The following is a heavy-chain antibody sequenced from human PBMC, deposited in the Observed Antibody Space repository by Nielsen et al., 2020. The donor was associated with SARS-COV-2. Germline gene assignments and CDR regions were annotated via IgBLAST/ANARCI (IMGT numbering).Heavy chain of an antibody. CDR1: GFTFSSYG. CDR2: IWYDGSNK. CDR3: AREGGDSSSPDY. V-gene: IGHV3-33*01. Sequence: GESLKISCAASGFTFSSYGMHWVRQAPGKGLEWVAVIWYDGSNKYYADSVKGRFTISRDNSKNTLYLQMNSLRAEDTAVYYCAREGGDSSSPDYWGQGTLVTVSS. J-gene: IGHJ4*02. D-gene: IGHD6-6*01.